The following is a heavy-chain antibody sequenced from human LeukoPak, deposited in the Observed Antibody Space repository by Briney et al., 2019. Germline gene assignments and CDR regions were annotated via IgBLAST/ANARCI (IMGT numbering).Heavy chain of an antibody. CDR1: GFTFDDYA. D-gene: IGHD2-2*01. J-gene: IGHJ4*02. Sequence: GGSLRLSCAASGFTFDDYAMNWVRHVPGKGLEWVSGISWNSGNIDYADSVKGRFTISRDNGKNSLFLQVNSLRAEDTALYYCARDDQLEYWGQGTLVTVSS. CDR3: ARDDQLEY. CDR2: ISWNSGNI. V-gene: IGHV3-9*01.